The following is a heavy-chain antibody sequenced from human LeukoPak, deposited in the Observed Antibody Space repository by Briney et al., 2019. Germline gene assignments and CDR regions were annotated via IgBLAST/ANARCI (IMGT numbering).Heavy chain of an antibody. J-gene: IGHJ5*02. V-gene: IGHV1-8*01. D-gene: IGHD3-3*01. CDR2: MNPNSGNT. CDR1: GYTFTSYD. CDR3: ARGIRYYDFWSGYNNWFDP. Sequence: ASVKVSCKASGYTFTSYDINWVRQATGQGLEWMGWMNPNSGNTGYAQKFQGRVTMTRNTSISTAYMELSSLRSEDTAVYYCARGIRYYDFWSGYNNWFDPWSQGTLVTVSS.